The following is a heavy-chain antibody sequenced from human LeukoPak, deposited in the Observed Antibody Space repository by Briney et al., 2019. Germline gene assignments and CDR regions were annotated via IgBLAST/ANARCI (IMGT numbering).Heavy chain of an antibody. J-gene: IGHJ4*02. CDR2: INPSGGST. Sequence: ASVKVSCKASGYTFTSYYMHWVRQAPGQGLEWMGIINPSGGSTSYAQKFQGRVTMTRDMSTSTVYMELSSLRSEDTAVYYCARVGRPFTTYESYLDYWGQGTLVTVSS. CDR3: ARVGRPFTTYESYLDY. CDR1: GYTFTSYY. V-gene: IGHV1-46*01. D-gene: IGHD5-12*01.